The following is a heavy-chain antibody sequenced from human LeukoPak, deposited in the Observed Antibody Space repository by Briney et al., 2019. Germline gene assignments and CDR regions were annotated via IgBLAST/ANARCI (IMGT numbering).Heavy chain of an antibody. D-gene: IGHD2-15*01. CDR3: AKDGGYCSGGSCYAPVTGIDY. J-gene: IGHJ4*02. CDR2: ISGDGGST. V-gene: IGHV3-43*02. CDR1: GFTFDDYA. Sequence: GGSLRLSCAASGFTFDDYAMHWVRQAPGKGLEWVSLISGDGGSTYYADSVKGRFPISRDNSKNSLYLQMNSLRTEDTALYYCAKDGGYCSGGSCYAPVTGIDYWGQGTLVTVSS.